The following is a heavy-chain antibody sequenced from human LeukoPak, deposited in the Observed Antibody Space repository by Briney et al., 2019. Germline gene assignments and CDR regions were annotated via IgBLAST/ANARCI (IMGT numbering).Heavy chain of an antibody. Sequence: SETLSLTCTVSGGSISSSSYYWGWIRQPPGKGLEWIGSIYYSGSTYYNPSLKSRVTISVDTSKNQFSLKLSSVTAAETAVYYWARGRIAVAGTRYFDYWGQGTLVTVSS. CDR3: ARGRIAVAGTRYFDY. CDR1: GGSISSSSYY. D-gene: IGHD6-19*01. V-gene: IGHV4-39*07. J-gene: IGHJ4*02. CDR2: IYYSGST.